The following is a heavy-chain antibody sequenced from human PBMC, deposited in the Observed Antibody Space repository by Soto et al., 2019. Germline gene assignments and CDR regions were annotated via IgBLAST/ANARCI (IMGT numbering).Heavy chain of an antibody. CDR2: ISGSGTR. Sequence: EVQLLESGGGLVQPGGSLRLSCAASGFTFSSYAMSWVRQAPGKGLEWVSAISGSGTRYYADSVKGRFTISRDNAKNSLYLQMNSLRDEDTAVYYCARVRGYGYYYSGMDVWGQGTTVTVSS. D-gene: IGHD3-16*01. J-gene: IGHJ6*02. V-gene: IGHV3-23*01. CDR1: GFTFSSYA. CDR3: ARVRGYGYYYSGMDV.